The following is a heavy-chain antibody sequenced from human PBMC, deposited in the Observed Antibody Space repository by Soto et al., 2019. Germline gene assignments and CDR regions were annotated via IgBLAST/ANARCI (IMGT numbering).Heavy chain of an antibody. CDR2: INPNSGAT. D-gene: IGHD1-26*01. Sequence: QVQLVQSGAEVKKPGASVKVSCKASGYTFIDYYMHWVRLAPGQGLEWLGWINPNSGATQYAQKFQAWVTMTRDTSISTAYMELRRLRSDDTAVYYCARMGTTGTYYDAFDLWGQGTMVTVSS. CDR3: ARMGTTGTYYDAFDL. J-gene: IGHJ3*01. CDR1: GYTFIDYY. V-gene: IGHV1-2*04.